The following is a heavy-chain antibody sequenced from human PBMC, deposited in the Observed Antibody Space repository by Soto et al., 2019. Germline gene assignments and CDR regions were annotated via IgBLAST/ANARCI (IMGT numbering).Heavy chain of an antibody. CDR2: IYYSGST. Sequence: SETLSLTCTVSGGSISSYYWSWIRQPPGKGLEWIGYIYYSGSTNYNPSLKSRVTISVDTSKNQFSLKLSSVTAADTAVCYCARVSGFYYYMDVWGKGTTVTVSS. J-gene: IGHJ6*03. CDR3: ARVSGFYYYMDV. V-gene: IGHV4-59*01. D-gene: IGHD3-9*01. CDR1: GGSISSYY.